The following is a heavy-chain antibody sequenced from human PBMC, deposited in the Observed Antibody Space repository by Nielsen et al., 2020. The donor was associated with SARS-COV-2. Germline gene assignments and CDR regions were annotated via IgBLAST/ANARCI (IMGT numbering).Heavy chain of an antibody. J-gene: IGHJ5*02. CDR2: IIPVLGVV. Sequence: SVKVSCKASGYTFTDYYIHWVRQAPGQGLEWMGRIIPVLGVVNYAQNFQDRVTISADESTGTAYMELRSLRSEDTAVYYCAWSCSSSSCYENWFDPWGQGTLVSVSS. CDR1: GYTFTDYY. CDR3: AWSCSSSSCYENWFDP. D-gene: IGHD2-2*01. V-gene: IGHV1-69*02.